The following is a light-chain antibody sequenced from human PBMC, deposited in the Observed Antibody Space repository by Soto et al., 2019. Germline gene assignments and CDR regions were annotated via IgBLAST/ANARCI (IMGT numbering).Light chain of an antibody. CDR3: QQRSNWPLT. Sequence: EIVLTQSPATLSLSPGERATLSCRASQSVTSYLAWYQHKPGQAPRLLIYDASNRATGIPARFSGSGSGTDFTLTSSSLEPEDFAVYYCQQRSNWPLTFGQGTRLEI. CDR2: DAS. J-gene: IGKJ5*01. CDR1: QSVTSY. V-gene: IGKV3-11*01.